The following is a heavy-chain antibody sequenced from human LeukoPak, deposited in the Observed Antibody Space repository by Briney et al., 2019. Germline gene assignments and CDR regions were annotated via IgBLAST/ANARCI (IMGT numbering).Heavy chain of an antibody. Sequence: AASVKVSCKPSGGTFSSYAISWVRHAPGEGLEWMGRIIPIFGIANYAQKFQGRVTITANKSTSTAYMELSSLRSEDTAVYYGARERSFHLGCSGGSCYSRWGQGTLVTVSS. J-gene: IGHJ4*02. D-gene: IGHD2-15*01. CDR2: IIPIFGIA. CDR3: ARERSFHLGCSGGSCYSR. V-gene: IGHV1-69*17. CDR1: GGTFSSYA.